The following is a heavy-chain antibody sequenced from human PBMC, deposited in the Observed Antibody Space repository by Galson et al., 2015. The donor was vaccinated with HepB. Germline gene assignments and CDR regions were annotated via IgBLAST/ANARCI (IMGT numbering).Heavy chain of an antibody. Sequence: SVKVSCKASGYTFTSYAMHWVRQAPGQRLEWMGWINAGNGNTKYSQKFQGRVTITRDTSASTAYMELSSLRSEDTAVYYCARVTRSSSWSAGTYGMDVWGQGTTVTVSS. CDR2: INAGNGNT. CDR3: ARVTRSSSWSAGTYGMDV. D-gene: IGHD6-13*01. J-gene: IGHJ6*02. CDR1: GYTFTSYA. V-gene: IGHV1-3*01.